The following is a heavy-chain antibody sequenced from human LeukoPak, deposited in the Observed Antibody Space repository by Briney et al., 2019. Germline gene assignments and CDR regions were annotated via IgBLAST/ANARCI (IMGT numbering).Heavy chain of an antibody. J-gene: IGHJ4*02. Sequence: GGSLRLSCAASGFTFSSYSMNWVRQAPGKGLEWVSSISSGAATIYYADSVKGRFTISRDNAKNSLYLQINSLRAEDTAVYYCARASITMARGELVFYFDYWGQGTLVTVSS. V-gene: IGHV3-48*04. CDR2: ISSGAATI. CDR1: GFTFSSYS. D-gene: IGHD3-10*01. CDR3: ARASITMARGELVFYFDY.